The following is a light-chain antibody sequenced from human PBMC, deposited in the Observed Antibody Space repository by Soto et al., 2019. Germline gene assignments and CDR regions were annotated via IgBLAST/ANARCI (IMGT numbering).Light chain of an antibody. V-gene: IGLV2-14*03. Sequence: PVLTQPASVSGSHGQSINISCTGNSSDVGGYNYVSWYQHHPGKAPKLIIYDVSNRPSGVSNPFSGSKSGNTASLTISGLQPEDEADYYCSSYTTSNTRQIVFGTGTKVTVL. CDR1: SSDVGGYNY. J-gene: IGLJ1*01. CDR2: DVS. CDR3: SSYTTSNTRQIV.